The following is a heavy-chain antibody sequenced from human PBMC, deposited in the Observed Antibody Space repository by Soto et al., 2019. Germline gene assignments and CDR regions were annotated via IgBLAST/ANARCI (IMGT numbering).Heavy chain of an antibody. CDR3: AKDKPGTTSFDY. V-gene: IGHV3-11*01. D-gene: IGHD1-1*01. Sequence: GGSLRLSCAASGFTFSDYYISWIRQAPGKGLEWVSYISSSGSTIYYADSVKGRFTISKETSKNTLYLQLNPLRAEDPAVYSCAKDKPGTTSFDYWGQGTLVTVSS. CDR1: GFTFSDYY. J-gene: IGHJ4*02. CDR2: ISSSGSTI.